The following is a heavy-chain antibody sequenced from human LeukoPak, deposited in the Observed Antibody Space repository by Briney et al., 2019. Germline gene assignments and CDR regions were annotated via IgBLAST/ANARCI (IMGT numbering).Heavy chain of an antibody. CDR3: ARDRRSYSSSWFGGMGV. CDR2: ISYDGSNK. J-gene: IGHJ6*02. D-gene: IGHD6-13*01. V-gene: IGHV3-30*04. CDR1: GFTFSSYA. Sequence: PGGSLRLSCAASGFTFSSYAMHWVRQAPGKGLEWVAVISYDGSNKYYADSVKGRFTISRDNSKNTLYLQMTSLRAEDTAVYYWARDRRSYSSSWFGGMGVWGQGTTVTV.